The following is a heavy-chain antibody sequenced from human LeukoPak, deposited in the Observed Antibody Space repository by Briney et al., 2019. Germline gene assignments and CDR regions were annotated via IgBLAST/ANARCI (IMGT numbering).Heavy chain of an antibody. J-gene: IGHJ3*02. D-gene: IGHD1-7*01. V-gene: IGHV4-59*08. CDR1: GGSISSYY. CDR2: IYYSGST. CDR3: ARTYNWNYEAFDI. Sequence: SETLSLTCTVSGGSISSYYWSWIRQPPGKGLEWIGYIYYSGSTNYNPSLKSRVTISVDTSKNQFSLKLSSVTAADTAVYYCARTYNWNYEAFDIWGQGTMVTVSS.